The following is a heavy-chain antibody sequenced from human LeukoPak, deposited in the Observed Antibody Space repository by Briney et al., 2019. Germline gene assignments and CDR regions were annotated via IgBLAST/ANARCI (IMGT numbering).Heavy chain of an antibody. CDR3: AGDGYSSSWHFFDY. Sequence: SETLSLTCTVSGGSISSYYWSWIRQPAGKGLEWIGRIYTSGSTNYNPSLKSRVTMSVDTSKNQFSLKLSSVTAADTAVYYCAGDGYSSSWHFFDYWGQGTLVTVSS. V-gene: IGHV4-4*07. J-gene: IGHJ4*02. CDR1: GGSISSYY. CDR2: IYTSGST. D-gene: IGHD6-13*01.